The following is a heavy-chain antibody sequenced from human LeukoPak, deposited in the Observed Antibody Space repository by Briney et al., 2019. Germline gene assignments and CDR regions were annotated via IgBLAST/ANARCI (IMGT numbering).Heavy chain of an antibody. Sequence: SETLSLTCTVSGGSISSGSYYWSWIRQPAGKGLEWIGRIYTSGSTKYNPSLKSRVTISVDTSKNQFSLKLSSVTAADTAVYYCARELGRYCSSTSCAQGIDYWGQGTLVTVSS. D-gene: IGHD2-2*01. CDR2: IYTSGST. V-gene: IGHV4-61*02. J-gene: IGHJ4*02. CDR1: GGSISSGSYY. CDR3: ARELGRYCSSTSCAQGIDY.